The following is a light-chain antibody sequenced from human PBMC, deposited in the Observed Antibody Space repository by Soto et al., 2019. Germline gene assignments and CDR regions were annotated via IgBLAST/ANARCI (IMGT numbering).Light chain of an antibody. CDR3: QQSYSTPLFT. Sequence: DIQMTQSPSSLSASVGDRVTITCRASQSISSYLNWYQQKPGKAPKLLIYAASSLQSGVPSRFSGSGSGTDFTLTISSLKPEDFATYYCQQSYSTPLFTFGPGTTVDIK. J-gene: IGKJ3*01. CDR1: QSISSY. V-gene: IGKV1-39*01. CDR2: AAS.